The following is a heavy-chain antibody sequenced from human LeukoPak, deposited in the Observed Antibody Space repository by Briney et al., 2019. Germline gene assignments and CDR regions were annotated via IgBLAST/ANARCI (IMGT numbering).Heavy chain of an antibody. V-gene: IGHV4-59*01. Sequence: PSETLSLTCTVSGGSISSYYWSWIRQPPGKGLEWIGYIYYSGSTNYNPSLKSRVTISVDTSKNQFSLKLSSVTAADTAVYYCASTQSSTRYTLFDYWGQGTLVTVSS. J-gene: IGHJ4*02. CDR3: ASTQSSTRYTLFDY. CDR2: IYYSGST. CDR1: GGSISSYY. D-gene: IGHD2-2*01.